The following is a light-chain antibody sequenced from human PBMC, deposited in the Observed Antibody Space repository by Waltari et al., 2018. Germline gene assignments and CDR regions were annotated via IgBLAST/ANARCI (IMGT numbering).Light chain of an antibody. V-gene: IGLV1-40*01. CDR2: GNS. J-gene: IGLJ2*01. CDR1: SSNIGAGYD. CDR3: QSYDSTLGGSV. Sequence: QSVLTQPPSVSGVPGQRVTISCSGSSSNIGAGYDVTWYQQLPGKAPKLLIYGNSNRPSGVPDRISGSKSGTSASLAITGLQAEDEADYYCQSYDSTLGGSVFGGGTKLTVL.